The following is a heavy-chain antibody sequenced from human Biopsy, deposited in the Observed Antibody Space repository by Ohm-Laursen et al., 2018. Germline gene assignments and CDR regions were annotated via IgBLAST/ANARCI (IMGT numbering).Heavy chain of an antibody. V-gene: IGHV4-59*01. CDR1: GGSMSSYY. Sequence: TLSLTCTVSGGSMSSYYWTWIRQPPGKGLEWIGYIYNSGSTNYNPSLKSRVTISVAVDTSKSQFSLRLSSVTAADTAMYYCVRGEAGVYDALDIWGQGTMVIVSS. CDR3: VRGEAGVYDALDI. D-gene: IGHD5/OR15-5a*01. CDR2: IYNSGST. J-gene: IGHJ3*02.